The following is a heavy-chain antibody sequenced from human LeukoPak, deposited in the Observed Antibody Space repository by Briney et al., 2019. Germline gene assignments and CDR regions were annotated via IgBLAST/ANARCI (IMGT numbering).Heavy chain of an antibody. J-gene: IGHJ4*02. Sequence: SVKVSCKASGGTFSSYAISWVRQAPGQGLEWMGGIIPIFGTANYAQKFQGRVTITTDESTSTAYMELSSLRSDATAVYYCARGMIVGDYYDSSGYYYFDYWGQGTLVTVSS. D-gene: IGHD3-22*01. CDR2: IIPIFGTA. CDR3: ARGMIVGDYYDSSGYYYFDY. V-gene: IGHV1-69*05. CDR1: GGTFSSYA.